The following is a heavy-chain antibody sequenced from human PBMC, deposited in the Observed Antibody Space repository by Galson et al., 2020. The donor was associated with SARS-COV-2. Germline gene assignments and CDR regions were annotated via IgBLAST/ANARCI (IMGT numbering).Heavy chain of an antibody. V-gene: IGHV1-18*01. J-gene: IGHJ5*02. CDR3: ARVGGYCTSTSCYAAWVDP. CDR2: IRTYNGNT. Sequence: ASVKVSCKSSYNTFTTTGFSWVRQAPGQGLEWMGWIRTYNGNTNYAQKFQDRVTLTTDTSTSTAYMELRGLRSDDTAVYYCARVGGYCTSTSCYAAWVDPWGQGTLVNVSS. D-gene: IGHD2-2*01. CDR1: YNTFTTTG.